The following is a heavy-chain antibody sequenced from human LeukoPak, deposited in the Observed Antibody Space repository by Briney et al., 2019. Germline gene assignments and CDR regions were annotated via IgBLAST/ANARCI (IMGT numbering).Heavy chain of an antibody. D-gene: IGHD3-10*01. Sequence: ASVKVSCKASGYIFTDYYMYWLRQAPGQGLEWMGWINPNTGSTNYAQKFQGRVTMTRDTSISTAYMELSRLRFDDTAVYYCARDSDYYGSGSYSIEYYYYMDVWGKGTTVTISS. CDR2: INPNTGST. V-gene: IGHV1-2*02. J-gene: IGHJ6*03. CDR3: ARDSDYYGSGSYSIEYYYYMDV. CDR1: GYIFTDYY.